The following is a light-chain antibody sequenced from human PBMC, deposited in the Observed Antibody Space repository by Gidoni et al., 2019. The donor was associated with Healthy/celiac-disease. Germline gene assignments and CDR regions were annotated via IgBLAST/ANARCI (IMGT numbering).Light chain of an antibody. V-gene: IGKV3-15*01. J-gene: IGKJ2*01. Sequence: IVMTQSHSTLSVSPGERATLSCRTSQSVSSNLAWYQQKPGQAPRLLIYGASTRATGIPARFRGSGSGTEFTLTISSLQSEDFAVYYCQQYNNWPPMYTFGQGTKLEIK. CDR3: QQYNNWPPMYT. CDR2: GAS. CDR1: QSVSSN.